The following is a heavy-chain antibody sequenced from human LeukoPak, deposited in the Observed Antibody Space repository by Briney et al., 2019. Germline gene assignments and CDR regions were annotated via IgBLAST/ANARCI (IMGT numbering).Heavy chain of an antibody. CDR1: GFALSSYW. Sequence: GGSLRLSCAASGFALSSYWMTWVRQAPGKGLEWVANIKEDGNADYYADSVKGRFIISRDNAKNSLYLQMKHLGAEDTAVYFCARDHRDSYYFYWGQGTVVTVSS. D-gene: IGHD3-22*01. J-gene: IGHJ4*02. CDR3: ARDHRDSYYFY. V-gene: IGHV3-7*01. CDR2: IKEDGNAD.